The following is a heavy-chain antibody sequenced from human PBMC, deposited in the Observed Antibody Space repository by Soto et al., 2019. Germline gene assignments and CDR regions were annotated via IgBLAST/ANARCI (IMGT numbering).Heavy chain of an antibody. V-gene: IGHV4-31*03. CDR3: ARDNYYGSGSYYNWFDP. CDR2: IYYSGST. D-gene: IGHD3-10*01. CDR1: GGSISSGGYY. J-gene: IGHJ5*02. Sequence: NPSETLSLTCTVSGGSISSGGYYWSWIRQHPGKGLELIGYIYYSGSTYYNPSLKSRVTISVDTSKNQFSLKLSSVTAADTAVYYCARDNYYGSGSYYNWFDPWGQGTLVTVSS.